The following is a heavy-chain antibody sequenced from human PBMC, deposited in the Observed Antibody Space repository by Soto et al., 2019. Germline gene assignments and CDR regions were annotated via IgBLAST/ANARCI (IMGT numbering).Heavy chain of an antibody. CDR3: AASLPMITFGGVIAPNDAFDI. V-gene: IGHV1-8*01. CDR1: GYTFTSYD. D-gene: IGHD3-16*02. J-gene: IGHJ3*02. CDR2: MNPNSGNT. Sequence: ASVKVSCKASGYTFTSYDINWVRQATGQGLEWMGWMNPNSGNTGYAQKFQGRVTMTRNTSISTAYMELSSLRSEDTAVYYCAASLPMITFGGVIAPNDAFDIWSQGTMVTVSS.